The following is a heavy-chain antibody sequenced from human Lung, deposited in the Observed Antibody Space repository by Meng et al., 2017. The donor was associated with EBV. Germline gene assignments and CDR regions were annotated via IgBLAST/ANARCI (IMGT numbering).Heavy chain of an antibody. CDR2: IDYSGST. CDR3: ARDIAEADYFDF. Sequence: QVSLQESGPGLVKPSQTLSLTCAVSGGSISSGHYYWSWIRQPPGKGLEWIAYIDYSGSTYYNPSLKSRVTISVDTSKNQFSLKLNSVTAADTAVYYRARDIAEADYFDFWGQGTLVTVSS. CDR1: GGSISSGHYY. J-gene: IGHJ4*02. D-gene: IGHD6-19*01. V-gene: IGHV4-30-4*01.